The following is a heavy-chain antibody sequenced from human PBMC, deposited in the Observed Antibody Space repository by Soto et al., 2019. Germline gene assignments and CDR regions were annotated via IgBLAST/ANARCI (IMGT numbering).Heavy chain of an antibody. D-gene: IGHD3-9*01. CDR3: ARTKFDYRKDFDY. Sequence: PXGSLRLTCAASGFTFNTYAMNWVRQAPGKGLEWISYISSSRSTIYYADSVKGRFTISRDNAKNSLYLQMDSLRDEDTAVYYCARTKFDYRKDFDYWGQGTLVTVSS. J-gene: IGHJ4*02. CDR2: ISSSRSTI. V-gene: IGHV3-48*02. CDR1: GFTFNTYA.